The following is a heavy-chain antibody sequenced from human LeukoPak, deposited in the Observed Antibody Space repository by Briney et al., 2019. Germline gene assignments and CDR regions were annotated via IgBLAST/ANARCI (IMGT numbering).Heavy chain of an antibody. D-gene: IGHD1-20*01. Sequence: GGSLRLSCAASGFTFRNSWMHWVRQGPGKGLVWVSRVNPDGSATTYADSVKGRFTISRDNDKNTLYLQMNSLRAEDTAVYYCARSLIGSDDYWGQGSLVTVSS. CDR1: GFTFRNSW. J-gene: IGHJ4*02. CDR2: VNPDGSAT. CDR3: ARSLIGSDDY. V-gene: IGHV3-74*01.